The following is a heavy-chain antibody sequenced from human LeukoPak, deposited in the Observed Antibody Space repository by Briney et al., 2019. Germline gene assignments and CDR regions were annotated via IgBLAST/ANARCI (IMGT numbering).Heavy chain of an antibody. V-gene: IGHV1-18*01. J-gene: IGHJ6*02. Sequence: ASVKVSCKASGGTFSSYAISWVRQAPGQGLEWMGWISAYNGNTNYAQKLQGRVTMTTDTSTSTAYMELRSLRSDDTAVYYCAREPVVVVAPIYGMDVWGQGTTVTVSS. D-gene: IGHD2-15*01. CDR2: ISAYNGNT. CDR3: AREPVVVVAPIYGMDV. CDR1: GGTFSSYA.